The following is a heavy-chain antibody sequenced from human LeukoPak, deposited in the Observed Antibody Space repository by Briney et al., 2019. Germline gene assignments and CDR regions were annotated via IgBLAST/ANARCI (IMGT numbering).Heavy chain of an antibody. CDR3: ARGQPSSWYYFDY. Sequence: GGSLRLSCAASGFTFSSYSMNWVRQAPGKGLEWVSSISSSSSYIYYADSVKGRFTISRDNAKNSLYLQMNSLRAEDTAVYYCARGQPSSWYYFDYWGQGTLVTVSS. J-gene: IGHJ4*02. V-gene: IGHV3-21*01. CDR1: GFTFSSYS. D-gene: IGHD6-13*01. CDR2: ISSSSSYI.